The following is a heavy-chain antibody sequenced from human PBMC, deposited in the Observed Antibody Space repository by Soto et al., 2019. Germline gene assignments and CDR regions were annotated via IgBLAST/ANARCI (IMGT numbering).Heavy chain of an antibody. Sequence: SETLSLTCAVSGGSFSSYYWSWIRQPPGKGLEWIGEIYHSGSTNYNPSLKSRVTISVDTSKNQFSLKLSSVTAADTAVYFCGCMAGVGVVTRSYCYYMGGWDKESRGGVSS. CDR1: GGSFSSYY. CDR2: IYHSGST. CDR3: GCMAGVGVVTRSYCYYMGG. V-gene: IGHV4-34*01. D-gene: IGHD3-3*01. J-gene: IGHJ6*03.